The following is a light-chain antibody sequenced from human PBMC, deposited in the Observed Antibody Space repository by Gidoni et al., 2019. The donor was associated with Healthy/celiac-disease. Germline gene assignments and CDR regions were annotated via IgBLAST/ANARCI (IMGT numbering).Light chain of an antibody. CDR3: HHYGSSPQWT. V-gene: IGKV3-20*01. J-gene: IGKJ1*01. Sequence: EMVLTQAPGTLSLSPGERAPLSCRARQSVSSSYLAWYQQKPGQAPRLLIYGASSRATGIPDRFSCSGSGTDFTLTISRLAPEVFAVFYCHHYGSSPQWTFDQGTKVEIK. CDR1: QSVSSSY. CDR2: GAS.